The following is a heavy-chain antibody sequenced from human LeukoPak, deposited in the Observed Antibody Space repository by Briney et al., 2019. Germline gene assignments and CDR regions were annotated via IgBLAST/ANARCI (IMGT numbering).Heavy chain of an antibody. J-gene: IGHJ5*02. CDR1: SGSISSSSYY. D-gene: IGHD4-17*01. V-gene: IGHV4-39*02. Sequence: SETLSLTCTVSSGSISSSSYYWDWIRQTPGKGLEWIGSIYYSGSTYFNPSLKSRVTISVDTSKNHFSLKLNSVTAADTAVYYCARRNTTTRSWFDTWGQGTLVTVSS. CDR2: IYYSGST. CDR3: ARRNTTTRSWFDT.